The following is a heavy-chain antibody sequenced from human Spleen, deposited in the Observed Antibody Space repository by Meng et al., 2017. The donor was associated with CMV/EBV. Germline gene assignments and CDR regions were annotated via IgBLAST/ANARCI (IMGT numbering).Heavy chain of an antibody. Sequence: ASGFSISSNSLSWVRQAPGKGLEWVSVIYRGGSTHYVDSVKGRFTISRDNLRNTVSLQMNSLRVEDTAMYYCVRDRNGDYFGRFDMWGQGTLVTVSS. CDR3: VRDRNGDYFGRFDM. V-gene: IGHV3-53*01. CDR1: GFSISSNS. CDR2: IYRGGST. J-gene: IGHJ4*02. D-gene: IGHD2/OR15-2a*01.